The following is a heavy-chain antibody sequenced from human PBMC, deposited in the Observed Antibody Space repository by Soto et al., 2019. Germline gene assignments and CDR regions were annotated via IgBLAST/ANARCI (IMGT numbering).Heavy chain of an antibody. V-gene: IGHV3-23*01. CDR1: GSTFTDFT. CDR2: ISGDGLST. J-gene: IGHJ3*02. CDR3: ARRPDAFDI. Sequence: GGSLRLSCAGSGSTFTDFTMTWVRQAPGKGLEWVSAISGDGLSTYYAGSVKGRFTIPRDNSKTTLYLQMNSLRAEDTAVYYCARRPDAFDIWGRGTMVTVSS.